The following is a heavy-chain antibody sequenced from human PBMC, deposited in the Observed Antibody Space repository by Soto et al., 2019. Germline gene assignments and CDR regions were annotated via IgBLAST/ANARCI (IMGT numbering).Heavy chain of an antibody. Sequence: PGGSLRLSCAASGFTFGDYWMHWVRQPPGKGPEWVSRMTGDGRTTQYADSVKGRFTASRDNAKSTLYLQMDSLRAEDTAVYYCATAEVDYWGQGTRGTVS. CDR3: ATAEVDY. J-gene: IGHJ4*02. V-gene: IGHV3-74*03. CDR2: MTGDGRTT. CDR1: GFTFGDYW.